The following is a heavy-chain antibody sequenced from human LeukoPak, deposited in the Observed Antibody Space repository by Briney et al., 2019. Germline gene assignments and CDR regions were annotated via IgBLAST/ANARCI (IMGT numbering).Heavy chain of an antibody. CDR3: ARQQRYSYGYVHNWFDP. V-gene: IGHV4-59*08. J-gene: IGHJ5*02. Sequence: SETLSLTCTVSGGSISIYYWSWIRQPPGKGLEWIGYIYYSGSTNYNPSLKSRVTMSVDTSKNQFSLKLSSVTAADTAVYYCARQQRYSYGYVHNWFDPWGQGTLVTVSS. D-gene: IGHD5-18*01. CDR1: GGSISIYY. CDR2: IYYSGST.